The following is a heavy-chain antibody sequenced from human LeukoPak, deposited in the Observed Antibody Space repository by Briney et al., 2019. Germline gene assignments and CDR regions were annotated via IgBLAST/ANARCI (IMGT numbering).Heavy chain of an antibody. V-gene: IGHV3-23*01. Sequence: GGSLRLSCAASGFTFSSYAMSWVRQAPGKGLEWVSAISGSGGSTYYADSVKGRFTISRGNSKNTLYLQMNSLRVEDTAVYYCARDSSMLRGPLVIYYFDFWGQGTLVTVSS. D-gene: IGHD3-10*01. CDR2: ISGSGGST. CDR1: GFTFSSYA. CDR3: ARDSSMLRGPLVIYYFDF. J-gene: IGHJ4*02.